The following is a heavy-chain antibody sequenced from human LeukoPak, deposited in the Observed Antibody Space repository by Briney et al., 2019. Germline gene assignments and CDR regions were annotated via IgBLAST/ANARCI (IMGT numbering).Heavy chain of an antibody. Sequence: SETLSLTCTVSGGSITSYWSWIRQPPGKGLEWIGEINHSGSTNYNPSLKSRVTISVDTSKNQFSLKLSSVTAADTAVYYCARGPASSPYDFWSGYFSWFDPWGQGTLVTVSS. D-gene: IGHD3-3*01. CDR1: GGSITSY. J-gene: IGHJ5*02. V-gene: IGHV4-34*01. CDR2: INHSGST. CDR3: ARGPASSPYDFWSGYFSWFDP.